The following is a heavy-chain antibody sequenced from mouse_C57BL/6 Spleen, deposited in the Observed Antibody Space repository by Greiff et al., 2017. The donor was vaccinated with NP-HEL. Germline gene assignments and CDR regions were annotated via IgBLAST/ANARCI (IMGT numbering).Heavy chain of an antibody. D-gene: IGHD1-2*01. V-gene: IGHV1-80*01. CDR3: ARSLLRSYYAMDY. Sequence: QVQLQQSGAELVKPGASVKISCKASGYAFSSYWMNWVKQRPGKGLEWIGQIYPGDGDTNYNGKFKGKATLTADKSSSTAYMQLSSLTSEDSAVYFCARSLLRSYYAMDYWGQGTSVTVSS. CDR2: IYPGDGDT. CDR1: GYAFSSYW. J-gene: IGHJ4*01.